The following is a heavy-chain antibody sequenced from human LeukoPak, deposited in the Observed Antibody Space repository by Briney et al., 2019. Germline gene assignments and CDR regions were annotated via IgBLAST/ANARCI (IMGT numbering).Heavy chain of an antibody. D-gene: IGHD3-16*01. V-gene: IGHV4-39*07. Sequence: SETLSLTCTVSGGSISSGSYYWSWIRQPPGKGLEWIGEINHSGSTNYNPSLKSRVTISVDTSKNQFSLKLSSVTAADTAVYYCARRLSGYYYYYYMDVWGKGTTVTVSS. CDR1: GGSISSGSYY. CDR3: ARRLSGYYYYYYMDV. CDR2: INHSGST. J-gene: IGHJ6*03.